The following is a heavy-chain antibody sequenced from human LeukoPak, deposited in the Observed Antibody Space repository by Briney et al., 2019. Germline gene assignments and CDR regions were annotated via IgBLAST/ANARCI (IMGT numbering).Heavy chain of an antibody. CDR2: INPNSGGT. J-gene: IGHJ4*02. D-gene: IGHD6-13*01. CDR3: ASLAQYSSSWPFDY. V-gene: IGHV1-2*02. Sequence: ASVKVSCKASGYTLTGYYMHWVRQAPGQGLEWMGWINPNSGGTNYAQKFQGRVTMTRDTSISTAYMELSRLRSDDTAVYYCASLAQYSSSWPFDYWGQGTLVTVSS. CDR1: GYTLTGYY.